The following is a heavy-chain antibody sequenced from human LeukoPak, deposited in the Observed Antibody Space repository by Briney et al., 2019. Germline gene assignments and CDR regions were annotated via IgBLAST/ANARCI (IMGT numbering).Heavy chain of an antibody. CDR3: ARRNAMDV. CDR1: GFTFSNYW. J-gene: IGHJ6*02. V-gene: IGHV3-7*03. Sequence: GGSLRLSCAASGFTFSNYWMTWVRQAPGKGLEWVANINRDGSGRYYVDSVKRRFTISRDDAKSSLYLQMNSLRAEDTAVYYCARRNAMDVWGQGTRVIVFS. CDR2: INRDGSGR.